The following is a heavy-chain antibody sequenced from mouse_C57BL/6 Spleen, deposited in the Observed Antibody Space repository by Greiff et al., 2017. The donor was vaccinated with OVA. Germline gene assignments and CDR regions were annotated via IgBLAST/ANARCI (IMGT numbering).Heavy chain of an antibody. V-gene: IGHV5-17*01. Sequence: DVQLQESGGCLVKPGGSLKLSCAASGFTFSDYGMHWVRQAPEKGLEWVAYISSGSSTIYYADTVKGRFTISRDNAKNTLFLQMTSLRSEDTAMYYCARNDYDGVDYWGQGTTLTVSS. J-gene: IGHJ2*01. CDR3: ARNDYDGVDY. CDR1: GFTFSDYG. D-gene: IGHD2-4*01. CDR2: ISSGSSTI.